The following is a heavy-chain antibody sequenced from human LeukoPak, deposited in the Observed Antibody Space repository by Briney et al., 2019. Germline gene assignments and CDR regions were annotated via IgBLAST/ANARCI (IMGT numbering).Heavy chain of an antibody. J-gene: IGHJ4*02. Sequence: GGSLRLSCAASGFTVSSNYMSWVRQAPGKGLEWVSVIYSGGSTYYADSVKDRFTISRDNSKNTPYLQMNSLRAEDTAVYYCASPGALGELLGNWGQGTLVTVSS. CDR1: GFTVSSNY. D-gene: IGHD1-26*01. CDR3: ASPGALGELLGN. V-gene: IGHV3-53*01. CDR2: IYSGGST.